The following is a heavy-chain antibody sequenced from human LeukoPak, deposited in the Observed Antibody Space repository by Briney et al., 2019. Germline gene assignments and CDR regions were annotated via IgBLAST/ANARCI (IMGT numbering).Heavy chain of an antibody. D-gene: IGHD3-22*01. CDR2: VYPGDSDT. CDR3: ARGQDSSGYYHGAFDI. V-gene: IGHV5-51*01. Sequence: GESLKISCKGSGYSFTNYWIGWVRQMPGKGLEWMGIVYPGDSDTKYSQSFQGQVTISADKSVSTAYLQWSSLKASDTAMYYCARGQDSSGYYHGAFDIWGQVTMVTVSS. CDR1: GYSFTNYW. J-gene: IGHJ3*02.